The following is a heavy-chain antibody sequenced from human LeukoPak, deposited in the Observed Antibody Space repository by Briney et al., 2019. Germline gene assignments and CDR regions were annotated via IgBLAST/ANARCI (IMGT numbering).Heavy chain of an antibody. J-gene: IGHJ4*02. CDR2: IIPIFGTA. D-gene: IGHD3-22*01. Sequence: GASVKVSCKASGGTFSSYAISWVRQAPGQGLEWMGRIIPIFGTANYAQKFQGRVTITTDESTSTAYMELSRLRSDDTAVYYCARDSNYYYDSSGYYGAFDYWGQGTLVTVSS. V-gene: IGHV1-69*05. CDR1: GGTFSSYA. CDR3: ARDSNYYYDSSGYYGAFDY.